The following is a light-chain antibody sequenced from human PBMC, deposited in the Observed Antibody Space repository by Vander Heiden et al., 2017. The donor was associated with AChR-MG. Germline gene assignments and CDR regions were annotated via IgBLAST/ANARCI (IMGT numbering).Light chain of an antibody. CDR3: QSYDSSLSGYA. Sequence: QSVLTQPPSVSGSPGQSVTISCTGRRSHIGAGYDVAWYQQVPGRAPKLLIYGGSKRPSGVPDRFSGTSASLTITGLQAEDEADYYCQSYDSSLSGYAFGTGTKVTVL. CDR1: RSHIGAGYD. CDR2: GGS. J-gene: IGLJ1*01. V-gene: IGLV1-40*01.